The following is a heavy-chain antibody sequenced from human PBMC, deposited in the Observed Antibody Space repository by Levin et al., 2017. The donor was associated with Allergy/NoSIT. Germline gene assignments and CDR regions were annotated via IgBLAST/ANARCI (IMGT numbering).Heavy chain of an antibody. CDR1: GFAFSSYG. CDR2: IGHDGSYK. Sequence: GESLKISCAASGFAFSSYGMHWVRQAPGKGLEWVAVIGHDGSYKNYADSVKGRFTISRDNSKNTVYLQMNSLRAEDTAVYYCARDILGQTQEGGGFDYWGQGTLVTVSS. CDR3: ARDILGQTQEGGGFDY. D-gene: IGHD2-21*01. J-gene: IGHJ4*02. V-gene: IGHV3-33*01.